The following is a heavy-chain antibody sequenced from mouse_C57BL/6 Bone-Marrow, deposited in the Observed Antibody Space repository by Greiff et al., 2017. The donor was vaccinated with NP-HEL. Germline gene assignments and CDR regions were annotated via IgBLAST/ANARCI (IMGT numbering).Heavy chain of an antibody. CDR1: GYAFSSYW. J-gene: IGHJ4*01. CDR3: ARDCIPTVPSMDY. D-gene: IGHD1-1*01. Sequence: VQRVESGAELVKPGASVKISCKASGYAFSSYWMNWVKQRPGKGLEWIGQIYPGDGATNYKGKFKGKATLTADKSSSTAYMQLRSLTSEDSAVYFCARDCIPTVPSMDYWGQGTSVTVSS. V-gene: IGHV1-80*01. CDR2: IYPGDGAT.